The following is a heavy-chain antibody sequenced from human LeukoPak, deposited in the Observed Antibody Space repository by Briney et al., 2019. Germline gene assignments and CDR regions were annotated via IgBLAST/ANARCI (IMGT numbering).Heavy chain of an antibody. CDR3: ARDRSGSSYFDY. CDR1: GGSISSYY. V-gene: IGHV4-59*01. Sequence: KPSETLSLTCTVSGGSISSYYWSWIRQPPGKGLEWIGYIYYSGSTNYNPSLKSRVTISVDTSKKQFSLKLSSVTAADMAVYYCARDRSGSSYFDYWGQGTLVTVSS. CDR2: IYYSGST. J-gene: IGHJ4*02. D-gene: IGHD6-6*01.